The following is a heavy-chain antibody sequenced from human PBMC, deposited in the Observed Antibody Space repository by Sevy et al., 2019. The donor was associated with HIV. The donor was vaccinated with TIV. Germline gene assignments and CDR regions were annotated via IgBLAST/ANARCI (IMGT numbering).Heavy chain of an antibody. CDR2: ISKSSSYI. J-gene: IGHJ6*02. CDR1: GSSFESFA. Sequence: GGSLRLSCAASGSSFESFAMNWVRQAPGKGLEWVAYISKSSSYIYYADSVKGRFTISRDNAKNSLFLQMNSLGAEHTAIYYCTRGSGIDYYEKGMDLWGQGTTVTVSS. D-gene: IGHD3-10*01. CDR3: TRGSGIDYYEKGMDL. V-gene: IGHV3-21*04.